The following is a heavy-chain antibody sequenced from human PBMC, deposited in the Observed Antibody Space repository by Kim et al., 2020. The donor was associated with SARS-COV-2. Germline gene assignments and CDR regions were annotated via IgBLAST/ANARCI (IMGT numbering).Heavy chain of an antibody. Sequence: GGSLRLSCAVSGYSFSSHSMNWLRQAPGKGLEWVSYIDPSGTTKYYAYSVKGRFSISRDNVKNTLYLQMNALRDEDTAVYYCVRRAGELANDYWGQGAL. CDR3: VRRAGELANDY. D-gene: IGHD1-1*01. J-gene: IGHJ4*02. CDR1: GYSFSSHS. CDR2: IDPSGTTK. V-gene: IGHV3-48*02.